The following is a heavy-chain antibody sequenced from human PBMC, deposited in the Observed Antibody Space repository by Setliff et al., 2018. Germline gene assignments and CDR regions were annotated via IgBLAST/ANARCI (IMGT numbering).Heavy chain of an antibody. D-gene: IGHD2-15*01. CDR1: GFTFRKYW. Sequence: PGGSLRLSCGASGFTFRKYWMYWVRQVPGKGLVWVARINGDGSITNYADSVKGRFTISRDNARNTLYLQMNSLRGEDTAVYFCARRLPYYGMDVWGQGTTVTVSS. J-gene: IGHJ6*02. CDR2: INGDGSIT. V-gene: IGHV3-74*01. CDR3: ARRLPYYGMDV.